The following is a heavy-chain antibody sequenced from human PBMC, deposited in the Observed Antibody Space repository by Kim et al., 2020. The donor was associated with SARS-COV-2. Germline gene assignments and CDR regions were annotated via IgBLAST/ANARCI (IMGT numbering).Heavy chain of an antibody. CDR2: INHSGST. CDR3: ARGWGPVRYYGSGSPFDY. J-gene: IGHJ4*02. Sequence: SETLSLTCAVYGVSFSGYYWSWIRQPPGKGLEWIGEINHSGSTNYNPYLKSRVTISVDTSKNQFSLKLSSVTAADTAVYYCARGWGPVRYYGSGSPFDYWGQGTLVTVSS. V-gene: IGHV4-34*01. D-gene: IGHD3-10*01. CDR1: GVSFSGYY.